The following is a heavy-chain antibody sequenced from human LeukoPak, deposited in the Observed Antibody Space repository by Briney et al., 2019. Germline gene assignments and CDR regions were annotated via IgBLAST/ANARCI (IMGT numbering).Heavy chain of an antibody. V-gene: IGHV2-5*01. J-gene: IGHJ4*02. D-gene: IGHD3-10*01. CDR1: GFSLSTGGLG. CDR2: IYSNDDK. CDR3: AHRRFGEYDFDY. Sequence: SGPTLVNPTQTLTLTCTFSGFSLSTGGLGVGWIRQPPGKALEWLALIYSNDDKRYSPSLTYRLTITKDTSKNQVVLTMTNMDPVDTATYYCAHRRFGEYDFDYWGQGTLVTVSS.